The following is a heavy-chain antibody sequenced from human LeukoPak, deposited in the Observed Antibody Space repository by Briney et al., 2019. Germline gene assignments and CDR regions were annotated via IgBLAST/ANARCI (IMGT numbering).Heavy chain of an antibody. CDR2: ITRDGSST. CDR3: VRDPGYELWSPFWGGTDV. D-gene: IGHD3-3*01. CDR1: GFTFSSSW. V-gene: IGHV3-74*01. J-gene: IGHJ6*04. Sequence: GGSLRLSCAASGFTFSSSWMHWVRQAPGKGLVWVSRITRDGSSTTYADSVKGRFTTSRDNAKNTLYLQMDTLRADDTAVYYCVRDPGYELWSPFWGGTDVWGNGTTVTVSS.